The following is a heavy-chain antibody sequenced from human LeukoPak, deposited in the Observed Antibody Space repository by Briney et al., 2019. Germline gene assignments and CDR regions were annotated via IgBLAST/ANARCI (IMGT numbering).Heavy chain of an antibody. D-gene: IGHD4-23*01. J-gene: IGHJ4*02. CDR2: IYHSGST. CDR3: ATLTTVVTAYYFDH. V-gene: IGHV4-4*09. Sequence: SETLSLTCTVSGGSISSYYWSWIRQPPGRGLEWIGYIYHSGSTDYNPSLKSRVTISVDTSKSQFSLKLTSVTAADTAVYYCATLTTVVTAYYFDHWGQGTLVTVSS. CDR1: GGSISSYY.